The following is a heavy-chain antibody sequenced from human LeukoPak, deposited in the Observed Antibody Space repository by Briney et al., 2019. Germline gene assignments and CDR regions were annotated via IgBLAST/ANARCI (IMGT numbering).Heavy chain of an antibody. CDR3: ARDRPSLTIFGVVTRFDY. V-gene: IGHV1-18*01. CDR2: ISAYNGNT. D-gene: IGHD3-3*01. CDR1: GYTFTSYG. Sequence: GASVKVSCKASGYTFTSYGISWVRQAPGQGLEWMGWISAYNGNTNYAQKLQGRVTMTTDTSTSTAYMELRSLRSDDTAVYYCARDRPSLTIFGVVTRFDYWGQGTLVTVSS. J-gene: IGHJ4*02.